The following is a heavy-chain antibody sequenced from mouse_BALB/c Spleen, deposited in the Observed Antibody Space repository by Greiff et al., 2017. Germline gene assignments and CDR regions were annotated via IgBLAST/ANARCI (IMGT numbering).Heavy chain of an antibody. CDR2: IWAGGST. CDR1: GFSLTSYG. V-gene: IGHV2-9*02. J-gene: IGHJ4*01. Sequence: VMLVESGPGLVAPSQSLSITCTVSGFSLTSYGVHWVRQPPGKGLEWLGVIWAGGSTNYNSALMSRLSISKDNSKSQVFLKMNSLQTDDTAMYYCARGGGPGLYYAMDYWGQGAAVTDSS. CDR3: ARGGGPGLYYAMDY. D-gene: IGHD3-1*01.